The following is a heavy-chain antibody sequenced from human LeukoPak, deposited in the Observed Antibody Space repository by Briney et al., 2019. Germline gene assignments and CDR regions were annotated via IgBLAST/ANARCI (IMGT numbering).Heavy chain of an antibody. CDR3: ARRPYSDTSGRLSDV. CDR1: GFTFSSYG. J-gene: IGHJ6*02. D-gene: IGHD3-22*01. CDR2: IWYDGSNK. V-gene: IGHV3-33*01. Sequence: GGSLRLSCAASGFTFSSYGMHWVRQAPGKGLEWVAVIWYDGSNKYYADSVKGRFTISRDNSKNTLYLQMNSLRAEDTAVYFCARRPYSDTSGRLSDVWGQGTTVTVSS.